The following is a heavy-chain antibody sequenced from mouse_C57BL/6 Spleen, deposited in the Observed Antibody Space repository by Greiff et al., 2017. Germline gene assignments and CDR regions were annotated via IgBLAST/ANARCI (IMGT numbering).Heavy chain of an antibody. V-gene: IGHV1-64*01. CDR2: IHPNSGST. J-gene: IGHJ1*03. CDR3: ARAPYYSNYVGYCDV. D-gene: IGHD2-5*01. CDR1: GYTFTSYW. Sequence: QVQLQQPGAELVKPGASVKLSCKASGYTFTSYWMHWVKQRPGQGLEWIGMIHPNSGSTNYNEKFKSKATLTVDKSSSTAYMQLSSLTSEDSAVXYCARAPYYSNYVGYCDVWGTGTTVTVSS.